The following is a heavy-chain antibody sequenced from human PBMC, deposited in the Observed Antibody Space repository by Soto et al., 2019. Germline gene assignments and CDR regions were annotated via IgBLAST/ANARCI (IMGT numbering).Heavy chain of an antibody. CDR1: GFTFSSYG. CDR2: TWYDGSNK. Sequence: GGSLRLSCAASGFTFSSYGMHWVRQAPGKGLEWVAVTWYDGSNKYYADSVKGRFTITRDNSTNTLYLQMNSLRAEDTAAYYCATDSDLYDSGYFDYWGQGTLLTVSS. D-gene: IGHD3-16*01. V-gene: IGHV3-33*01. J-gene: IGHJ4*02. CDR3: ATDSDLYDSGYFDY.